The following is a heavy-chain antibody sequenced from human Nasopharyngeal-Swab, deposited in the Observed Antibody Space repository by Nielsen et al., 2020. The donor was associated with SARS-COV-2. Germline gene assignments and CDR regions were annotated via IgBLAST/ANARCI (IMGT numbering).Heavy chain of an antibody. CDR1: GFTFSSYA. J-gene: IGHJ6*02. V-gene: IGHV3-23*01. CDR2: ISGSGGST. D-gene: IGHD3-3*01. Sequence: GGSLRLSCAASGFTFSSYAMSWVRQAPGKGLEWVSAISGSGGSTYYADSVKGRFTISRDNSKNTLYLQMNSLRAEDTAVYYCAKAQDFWSGYYEIYYYYGMDVWGQGTTVTVSS. CDR3: AKAQDFWSGYYEIYYYYGMDV.